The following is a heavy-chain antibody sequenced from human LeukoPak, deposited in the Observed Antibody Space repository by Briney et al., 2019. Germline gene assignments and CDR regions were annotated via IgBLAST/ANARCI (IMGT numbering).Heavy chain of an antibody. D-gene: IGHD5-12*01. V-gene: IGHV4-30-2*01. Sequence: IPSETLSLTCTVSGGSISSGGYYWSWIRQPPGKGLEWIGYIYHSGSTYYNPSLKSRVTISVDRSKNQFSLKLSSVTAADTAVYYCARLKGYGGYTLGVDYWGQGTLVTVSS. CDR2: IYHSGST. J-gene: IGHJ4*02. CDR3: ARLKGYGGYTLGVDY. CDR1: GGSISSGGYY.